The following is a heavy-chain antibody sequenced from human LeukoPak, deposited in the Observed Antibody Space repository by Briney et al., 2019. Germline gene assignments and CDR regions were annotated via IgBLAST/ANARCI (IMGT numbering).Heavy chain of an antibody. D-gene: IGHD5-18*01. CDR3: TTIKRGNIFGYFDF. Sequence: PSETLSLTCSVSGGSMTTHHWNWIRQTPGKGLVWIGYVFDSGRTKENPSLKSRVTLSADTSKNQLSLRLSSVTAADTAVYYCTTIKRGNIFGYFDFWGQGILVTVSS. J-gene: IGHJ4*02. CDR1: GGSMTTHH. CDR2: VFDSGRT. V-gene: IGHV4-59*11.